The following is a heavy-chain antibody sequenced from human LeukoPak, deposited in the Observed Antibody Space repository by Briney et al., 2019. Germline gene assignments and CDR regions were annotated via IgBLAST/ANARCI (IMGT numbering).Heavy chain of an antibody. Sequence: GASVKVSCKPLGYTFITSSIYWVRQAPGQRLEWLGWITVASGNTRYSENLQGRVTLTRDTSANTAYMELHNLKFEDTAVYYCVGGSLGYWGQGTLVIVSP. CDR1: GYTFITSS. V-gene: IGHV1-3*01. CDR3: VGGSLGY. CDR2: ITVASGNT. J-gene: IGHJ4*02.